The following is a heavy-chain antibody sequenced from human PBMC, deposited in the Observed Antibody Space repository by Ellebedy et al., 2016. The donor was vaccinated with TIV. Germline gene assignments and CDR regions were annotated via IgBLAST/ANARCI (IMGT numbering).Heavy chain of an antibody. CDR2: ISYDGSNK. Sequence: GGSLRLSCAASGFIFSSYAMHWVRQAPGKGLEWVAVISYDGSNKYYADSVKGRFTISRDNSKNTLYLQMNSLRAEDTAVYYCARPAIYWGQGTLVTVSS. CDR1: GFIFSSYA. D-gene: IGHD5-24*01. J-gene: IGHJ4*02. V-gene: IGHV3-30-3*01. CDR3: ARPAIY.